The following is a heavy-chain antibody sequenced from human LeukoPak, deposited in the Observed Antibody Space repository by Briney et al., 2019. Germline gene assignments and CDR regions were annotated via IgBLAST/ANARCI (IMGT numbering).Heavy chain of an antibody. J-gene: IGHJ4*01. Sequence: ASVKVSCKASGYTFTSYYMHWVRQAPGQGLEWMGIINPSGGSTSYAQKFQGRVTMTRDTSTSTVYMELSSLRSEDEAVYYFAIIVRFFGVVTPYVDFSGHGTLVTVSS. CDR1: GYTFTSYY. D-gene: IGHD3-3*01. V-gene: IGHV1-46*03. CDR3: AIIVRFFGVVTPYVDF. CDR2: INPSGGST.